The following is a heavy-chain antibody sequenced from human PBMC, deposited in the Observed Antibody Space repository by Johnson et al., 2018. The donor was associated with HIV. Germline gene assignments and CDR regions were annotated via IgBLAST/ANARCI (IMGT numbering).Heavy chain of an antibody. CDR3: AKDQLSDHLVLRSAFDI. CDR2: ISGSGGST. Sequence: VQLVESGGGVVQPGGSLRLSCAASGFTFNSYAMSWVRQAPGKGLEWVSAISGSGGSTYYADSVKGRFTISRDNSKNTLYLQMNSLRAEDTAVYYCAKDQLSDHLVLRSAFDIWGQGTMVTVSS. V-gene: IGHV3-23*04. CDR1: GFTFNSYA. J-gene: IGHJ3*02. D-gene: IGHD6-6*01.